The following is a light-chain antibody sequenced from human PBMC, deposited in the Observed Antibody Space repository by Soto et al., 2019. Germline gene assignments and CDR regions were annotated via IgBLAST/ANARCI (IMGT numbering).Light chain of an antibody. Sequence: DIVMTQSPLSLPVTPGEPASISCRSSQCLLHSNGYNYLDWYLQKPGQSPQLLIYLGSNRSSGVPDRFSGSGSGTDFTLKISRVEAEDVGVYYCMQALQTPSTFGGGTKVEIK. CDR1: QCLLHSNGYNY. V-gene: IGKV2-28*01. CDR2: LGS. CDR3: MQALQTPST. J-gene: IGKJ4*01.